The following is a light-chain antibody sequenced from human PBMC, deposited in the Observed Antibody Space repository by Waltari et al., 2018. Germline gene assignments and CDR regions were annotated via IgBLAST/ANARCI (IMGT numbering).Light chain of an antibody. CDR2: GAS. Sequence: EIVLTQSPGTLSLSPGERATLSCWASQSVGRSLAWYQQKRGQAPRLLIYGASTRATGIPDRFSGRGSGTDFSFTISRLEPEDFAVYYCQHYVRLPVTFGQGTKVEIK. CDR3: QHYVRLPVT. CDR1: QSVGRS. J-gene: IGKJ1*01. V-gene: IGKV3-20*01.